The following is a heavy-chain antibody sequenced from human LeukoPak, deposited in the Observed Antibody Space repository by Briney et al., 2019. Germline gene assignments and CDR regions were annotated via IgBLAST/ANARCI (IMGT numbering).Heavy chain of an antibody. D-gene: IGHD3-10*01. CDR2: IRYDGTNK. CDR3: AKDSIGMVRGVMNP. V-gene: IGHV3-30*02. CDR1: GFTFTSYG. Sequence: PGGSLRLSCAASGFTFTSYGMHWVRQAPGKGLEWVAFIRYDGTNKYYADSVKGRFTISRDNSKNTLYLQMNSLRAEDTAVYYCAKDSIGMVRGVMNPWGQGTLVTVSS. J-gene: IGHJ5*02.